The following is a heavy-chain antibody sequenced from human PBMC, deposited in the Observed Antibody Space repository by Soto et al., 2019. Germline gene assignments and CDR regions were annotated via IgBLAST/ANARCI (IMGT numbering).Heavy chain of an antibody. CDR2: ISYSGST. CDR3: ARLGGYYQSLDT. CDR1: GGSISSGGYY. Sequence: PSETLSLTCTVSGGSISSGGYYWSWIRQPPGTGLEWIGHISYSGSTYYSTSLKSRVTISVDTSKNQFSLKLTSMTAADTAVYYCARLGGYYQSLDTWGQGTLVTVS. D-gene: IGHD3-22*01. J-gene: IGHJ5*02. V-gene: IGHV4-31*02.